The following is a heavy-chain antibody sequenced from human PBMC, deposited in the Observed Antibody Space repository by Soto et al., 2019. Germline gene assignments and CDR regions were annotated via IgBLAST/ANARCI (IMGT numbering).Heavy chain of an antibody. J-gene: IGHJ4*02. CDR2: INHSGGTT. CDR3: ARVRGGGSNYFFAY. CDR1: GYTFTRYN. Sequence: QVQLVQSGAEVKKPGASVKVSCKASGYTFTRYNVHWVRQTPGQGLEWMAIINHSGGTTYYAQKVECRVTLTTDTSTGTVYMELSRLRSNDTAVDYCARVRGGGSNYFFAYWGEGTLVIVSS. V-gene: IGHV1-46*01. D-gene: IGHD2-15*01.